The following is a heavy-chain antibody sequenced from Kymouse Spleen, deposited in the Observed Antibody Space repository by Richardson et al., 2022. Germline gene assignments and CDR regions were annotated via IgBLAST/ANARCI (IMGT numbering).Heavy chain of an antibody. CDR3: TTAPYYYEINSGDY. J-gene: IGHJ4*02. D-gene: IGHD3-22*01. V-gene: IGHV3-15*01. Sequence: EVQLVESGGGLVKPGGSLRLSCAASGFTFSNAWMSWVRQAPGKGLEWVGRIKSKTDGGTTDYAAPVKGRFTISRDDSKNTLYLQMNSLKTEDTAVYYCTTAPYYYEINSGDYWGQGTLVTVSS. CDR1: GFTFSNAW. CDR2: IKSKTDGGTT.